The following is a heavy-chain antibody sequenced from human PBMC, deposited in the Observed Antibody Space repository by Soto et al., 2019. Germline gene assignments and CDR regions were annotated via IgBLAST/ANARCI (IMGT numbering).Heavy chain of an antibody. D-gene: IGHD6-13*01. CDR2: IIPIFGTA. J-gene: IGHJ5*02. V-gene: IGHV1-69*13. CDR3: AREGAGAGTGPRWFDP. CDR1: GGTFSSYA. Sequence: SVKVSCKASGGTFSSYAISWVRQAPGQGLEWMGGIIPIFGTANYAQKFQGRVTITADESTSTAYMELSSLRSEDTAVYYCAREGAGAGTGPRWFDPWGQGTLVTVSS.